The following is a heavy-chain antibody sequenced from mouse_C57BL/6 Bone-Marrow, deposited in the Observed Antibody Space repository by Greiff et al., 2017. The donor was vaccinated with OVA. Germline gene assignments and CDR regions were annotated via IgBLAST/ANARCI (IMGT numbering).Heavy chain of an antibody. D-gene: IGHD3-2*02. J-gene: IGHJ3*01. CDR2: IYPGSGST. V-gene: IGHV1-55*01. CDR3: ARSSGSSFAC. Sequence: VQLQPPGAELVKPGASVKMSCKASGYTFTSYWITWVKQRPGQGLEWIGDIYPGSGSTNYTEKFKSKATLTVDTSSSTAYMQLSSLTSEDSAVYYCARSSGSSFACWGQGTLVTVSA. CDR1: GYTFTSYW.